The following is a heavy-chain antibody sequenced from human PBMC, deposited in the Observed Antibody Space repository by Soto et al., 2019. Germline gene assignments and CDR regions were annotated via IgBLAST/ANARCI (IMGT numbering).Heavy chain of an antibody. Sequence: SETKSDPCTFSGDSHLGVWMRHITKKTQEWIGSVCYRVSTRSRGTTYYNPSLKSRVTVSVQTSENQLSLNLNFVTAADTAVYYCASGTSYDAPTGFYTNYYMDLWGRGTTVTVS. D-gene: IGHD3-3*01. CDR2: VCYRVSTRSRGTT. J-gene: IGHJ6*03. V-gene: IGHV4-59*04. CDR3: ASGTSYDAPTGFYTNYYMDL. CDR1: GDSHL.